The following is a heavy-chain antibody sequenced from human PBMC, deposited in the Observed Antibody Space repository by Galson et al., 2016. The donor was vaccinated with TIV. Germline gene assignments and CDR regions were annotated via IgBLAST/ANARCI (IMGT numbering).Heavy chain of an antibody. CDR2: ISYDGTNK. CDR3: ARVYISYFFDY. CDR1: GFTFSSYE. D-gene: IGHD2/OR15-2a*01. J-gene: IGHJ4*03. Sequence: SLRLSCAAPGFTFSSYEMNWVRQAPGKGLEWVAVISYDGTNKYYADSVKGRFTISRDKSKNTLYLQMNSLRAEDTAVYYCARVYISYFFDYWCQGTTVTVSS. V-gene: IGHV3-30*04.